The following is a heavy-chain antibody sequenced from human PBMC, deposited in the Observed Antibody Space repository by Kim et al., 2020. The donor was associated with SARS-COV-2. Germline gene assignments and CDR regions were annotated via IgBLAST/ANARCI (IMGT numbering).Heavy chain of an antibody. J-gene: IGHJ4*02. D-gene: IGHD1-26*01. V-gene: IGHV3-53*01. Sequence: GGSLRLSCAVSGSSVRSSYMTWVRQAPGKGLEWVSAIHDAGSTYYADSVKGRFTISRDIPKDTLYLQMNSLRAEDTAVYYCSSSTVGAYLDYWGQGSLVTLPS. CDR3: SSSTVGAYLDY. CDR2: IHDAGST. CDR1: GSSVRSSY.